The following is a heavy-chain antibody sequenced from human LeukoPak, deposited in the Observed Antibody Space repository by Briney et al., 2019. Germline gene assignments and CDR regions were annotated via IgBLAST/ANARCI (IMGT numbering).Heavy chain of an antibody. D-gene: IGHD7-27*01. CDR2: ISYDGSNK. V-gene: IGHV3-30*18. J-gene: IGHJ4*02. CDR1: GFTFSSYG. CDR3: AKESLALNWGFDY. Sequence: QTGGSLRLSCAASGFTFSSYGMHWVRQAPGKGLEWVAVISYDGSNKYYADSVKGRFTISRDNSKNTLYLQMNSLRAEDTAVYYCAKESLALNWGFDYWGQGTLVTVSS.